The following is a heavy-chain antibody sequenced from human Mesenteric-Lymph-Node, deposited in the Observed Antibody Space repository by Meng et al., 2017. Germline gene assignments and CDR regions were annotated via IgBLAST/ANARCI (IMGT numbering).Heavy chain of an antibody. CDR2: IWYDGTNE. J-gene: IGHJ3*02. Sequence: GESLKISCAASGFAFSGNGMHWVRQAPGKGLEWVALIWYDGTNENYAGSVKGRFTISRDNSKSTLYLQMNSLRAEDTAVYYCARAPYYDNSGWAFDIWGQGTMVTVSS. D-gene: IGHD3-22*01. V-gene: IGHV3-33*01. CDR3: ARAPYYDNSGWAFDI. CDR1: GFAFSGNG.